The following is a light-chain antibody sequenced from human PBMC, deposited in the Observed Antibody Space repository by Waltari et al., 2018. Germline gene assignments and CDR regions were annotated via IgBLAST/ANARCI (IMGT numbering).Light chain of an antibody. Sequence: SSELTQPPSVSVSPGQTARITCPGDALRRQFASWYQQKPGQAPVIVIYKDTGRPSEIPERFSGSSSGTTVTLTISGVQAEDEADYYCQSADASGTYKLFGGGTKLTVL. CDR2: KDT. V-gene: IGLV3-25*03. CDR3: QSADASGTYKL. J-gene: IGLJ2*01. CDR1: ALRRQF.